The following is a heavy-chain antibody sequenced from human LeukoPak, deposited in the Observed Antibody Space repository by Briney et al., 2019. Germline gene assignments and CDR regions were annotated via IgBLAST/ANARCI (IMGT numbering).Heavy chain of an antibody. D-gene: IGHD6-13*01. J-gene: IGHJ4*02. Sequence: KAGGSLRLSCAASGFTFSSYSMNWVRQAPGKGLEWVSSISSSSSYIYYADSVKGRFTISRDNAKNSLYLQMNSLRAEDTAVYYCARDVGSRIAAAGTNEYWGQGTLVTVSS. CDR2: ISSSSSYI. V-gene: IGHV3-21*01. CDR1: GFTFSSYS. CDR3: ARDVGSRIAAAGTNEY.